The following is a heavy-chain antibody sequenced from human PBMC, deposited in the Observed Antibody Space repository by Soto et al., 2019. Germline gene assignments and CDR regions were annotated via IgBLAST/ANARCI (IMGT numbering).Heavy chain of an antibody. V-gene: IGHV4-59*01. CDR2: IYYSGDT. D-gene: IGHD4-17*01. Sequence: SETLSLTCTVSGGSISSYYWSWIRQPPGKGLEWIGYIYYSGDTNYNPSLKSRVTISVDTSKHQFSLSLSSLTAADTAVYYCARDTRYGVLDYWGQGTLVTVSS. CDR1: GGSISSYY. CDR3: ARDTRYGVLDY. J-gene: IGHJ4*02.